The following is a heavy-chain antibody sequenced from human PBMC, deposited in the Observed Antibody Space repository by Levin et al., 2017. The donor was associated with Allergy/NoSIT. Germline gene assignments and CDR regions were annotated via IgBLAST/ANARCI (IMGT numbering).Heavy chain of an antibody. V-gene: IGHV5-51*01. CDR2: IYPGDSDT. Sequence: TGGSLRLSCKGSGYSFTSYWIGWVRQMPGKGLEWMGIIYPGDSDTRYSPSFQGQVTISADKSISTAYLQWSSLKASDTAMYYCASSPEFDWFDYWGQGTLVTVSS. J-gene: IGHJ5*01. CDR1: GYSFTSYW. D-gene: IGHD3-10*01. CDR3: ASSPEFDWFDY.